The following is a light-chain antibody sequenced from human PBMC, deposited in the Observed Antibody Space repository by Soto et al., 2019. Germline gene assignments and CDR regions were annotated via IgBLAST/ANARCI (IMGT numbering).Light chain of an antibody. CDR2: RTS. Sequence: EIVMTQSPATLSVSPGERDTLSCRASQSISSNLAWYQQKPGQAPRLLMFRTSSRATGFPARFSGSGSGTEFKLTMSSLQSEDFGVYYCQQYNNWPRATFGGGTKVEIK. J-gene: IGKJ4*01. CDR3: QQYNNWPRAT. CDR1: QSISSN. V-gene: IGKV3-15*01.